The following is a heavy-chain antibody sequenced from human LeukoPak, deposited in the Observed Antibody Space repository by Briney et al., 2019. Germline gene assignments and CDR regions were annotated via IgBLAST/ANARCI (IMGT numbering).Heavy chain of an antibody. V-gene: IGHV4-30-2*01. CDR2: IYHSGST. D-gene: IGHD5-12*01. CDR1: GGSISSGGYS. CDR3: ARGRMGGGCDDPYYYGMDV. Sequence: SETLSLTCAVSGGSISSGGYSWSWIRQPPGKGLEWIGYIYHSGSTYYNPSLKSRVTISVDRSKNQFSLKLSSVTAADTAVYYCARGRMGGGCDDPYYYGMDVWGKGTTVTVSS. J-gene: IGHJ6*04.